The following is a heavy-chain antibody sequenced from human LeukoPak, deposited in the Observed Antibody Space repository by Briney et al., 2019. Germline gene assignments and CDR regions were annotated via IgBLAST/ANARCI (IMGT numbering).Heavy chain of an antibody. CDR2: IIPIFGTA. CDR1: GYTFTSYD. CDR3: ARGRRKNYYYYYMDV. V-gene: IGHV1-69*05. J-gene: IGHJ6*03. Sequence: SVKVSCKASGYTFTSYDINWVRQATGQGLEWMGGIIPIFGTANYAQKFQGRVTITTDESTSTAYMELSSLRSEDTAVYYCARGRRKNYYYYYMDVWGKGTTVTVSS.